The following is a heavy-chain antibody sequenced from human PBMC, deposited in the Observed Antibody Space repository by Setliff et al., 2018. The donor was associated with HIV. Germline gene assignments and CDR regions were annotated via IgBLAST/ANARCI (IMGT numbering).Heavy chain of an antibody. D-gene: IGHD1-26*01. Sequence: LRLSCAASGFTFEDYGMSWVRQVPGKGLEWVSGISWSGGGTGYAASVKGRFTISRDDAKNSLYLQMSSLRVEDTAVYYCARAQRAYSATYSFDYWGQGTLVTVSS. CDR2: ISWSGGGT. CDR3: ARAQRAYSATYSFDY. CDR1: GFTFEDYG. J-gene: IGHJ4*02. V-gene: IGHV3-20*04.